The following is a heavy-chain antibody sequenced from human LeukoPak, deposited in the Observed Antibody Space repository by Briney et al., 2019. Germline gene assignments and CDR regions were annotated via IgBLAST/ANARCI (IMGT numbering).Heavy chain of an antibody. CDR1: GGSISSGGYS. D-gene: IGHD6-13*01. CDR3: ARVTAAYYYGMDV. J-gene: IGHJ6*02. V-gene: IGHV4-30-2*01. CDR2: IYHSGST. Sequence: SQTLSLTCAVSGGSISSGGYSWSWIRQPPGKGLEWIGYIYHSGSTYYNPSLKSRVTISVDRSKNQFSPKLSSVTAADTAVYYCARVTAAYYYGMDVWGQGTTVTVSS.